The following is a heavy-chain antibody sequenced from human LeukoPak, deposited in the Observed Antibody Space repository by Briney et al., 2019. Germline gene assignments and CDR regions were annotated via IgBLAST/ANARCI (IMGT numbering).Heavy chain of an antibody. D-gene: IGHD5-18*01. J-gene: IGHJ4*02. CDR2: ISSSSSYI. Sequence: PGGSLRLSCAASEFTFSTYSMNWVRQAPGKGLEWVSSISSSSSYIYYADSVKGRFTISRDNAKNSLYLQMNSLRAEDTAVYYCARGENSYGYYYFDYWGQGTLVTVSS. CDR3: ARGENSYGYYYFDY. CDR1: EFTFSTYS. V-gene: IGHV3-21*01.